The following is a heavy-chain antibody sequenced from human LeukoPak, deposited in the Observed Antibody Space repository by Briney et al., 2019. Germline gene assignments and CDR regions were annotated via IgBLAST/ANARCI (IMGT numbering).Heavy chain of an antibody. Sequence: GGSLRLSCAASGFTFSSYAMHWVRQAPGKGLEWVAVISYDGSNKYYADSVKGRFTISRDNSKNTLYLQMNSLRAEDTAVYYCARGGLWFGESHPWYFDYWGQGTLVTVSS. V-gene: IGHV3-30-3*01. CDR3: ARGGLWFGESHPWYFDY. CDR2: ISYDGSNK. J-gene: IGHJ4*02. D-gene: IGHD3-10*01. CDR1: GFTFSSYA.